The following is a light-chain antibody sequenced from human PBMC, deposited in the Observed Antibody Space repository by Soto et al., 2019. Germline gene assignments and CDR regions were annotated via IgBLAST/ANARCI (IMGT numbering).Light chain of an antibody. J-gene: IGKJ2*01. CDR1: QSVGSY. V-gene: IGKV3-11*01. Sequence: EVVLTQSPATLYLSPGERATLSCWASQSVGSYLAWYQQRLGQAPRLLIYDASNRATGIPARFSGSGSGTDFNLTIISLEPEDFAVYYCQQRSYWPSFGQGTKLEIK. CDR3: QQRSYWPS. CDR2: DAS.